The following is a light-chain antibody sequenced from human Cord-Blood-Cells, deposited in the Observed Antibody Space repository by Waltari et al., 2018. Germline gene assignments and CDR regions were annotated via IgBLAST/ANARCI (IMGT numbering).Light chain of an antibody. J-gene: IGKJ1*01. Sequence: EIVLTQSPATLSLSPGERAPLSCRASQSVTSYLAWYHQKPGQAPRLLIYDASNRATGIPARFSGSGSGTDFTLTISSLEPEDFAVYYCQQRSNWPPTFGQGTKVEIK. CDR1: QSVTSY. V-gene: IGKV3-11*01. CDR3: QQRSNWPPT. CDR2: DAS.